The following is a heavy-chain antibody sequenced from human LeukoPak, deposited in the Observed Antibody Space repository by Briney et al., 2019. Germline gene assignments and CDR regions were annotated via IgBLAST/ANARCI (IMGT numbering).Heavy chain of an antibody. V-gene: IGHV4-39*01. J-gene: IGHJ5*02. CDR2: IYYSGST. CDR1: GGSLSSSSYY. Sequence: PSETLSLTCTVSGGSLSSSSYYWGWIRQPPGNGREWIGSIYYSGSTYYNPSLKSRVTISVDTSKNQFSLKLSSVTAADTAVYYCARLEDYNWFDPWGQGTLVTVSS. CDR3: ARLEDYNWFDP.